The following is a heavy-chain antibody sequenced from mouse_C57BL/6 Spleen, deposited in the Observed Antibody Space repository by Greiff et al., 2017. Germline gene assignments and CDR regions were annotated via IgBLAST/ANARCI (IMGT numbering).Heavy chain of an antibody. V-gene: IGHV5-17*01. CDR1: GFTFSDYG. J-gene: IGHJ4*01. D-gene: IGHD1-1*01. CDR2: ISSGSSTI. CDR3: ARDYYGSSYLYYYAMDY. Sequence: VKLVESGGGLVKPGGSLKLSCAASGFTFSDYGMHWVRQAPEKGLEWVAYISSGSSTIYYADTVKGRFTISRDNAKNTLFLQMTSLRSEDTAMYYCARDYYGSSYLYYYAMDYWGQGTSVTVSS.